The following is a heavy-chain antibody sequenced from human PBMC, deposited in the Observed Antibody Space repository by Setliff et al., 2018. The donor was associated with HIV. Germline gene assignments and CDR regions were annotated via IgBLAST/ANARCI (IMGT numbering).Heavy chain of an antibody. D-gene: IGHD3-22*01. CDR1: GYIFTDYG. CDR2: ISGNTGDT. CDR3: VRGVTRDISGYYRDEYFQH. V-gene: IGHV1-18*01. J-gene: IGHJ1*01. Sequence: ASVKVSCKTSGYIFTDYGTSWVRQAPGQGPEWVAWISGNTGDTHYIESMQGRLTLTTDTFTTTVYMELRTLRSDDTAVYYCVRGVTRDISGYYRDEYFQHWGQGTPVTVSS.